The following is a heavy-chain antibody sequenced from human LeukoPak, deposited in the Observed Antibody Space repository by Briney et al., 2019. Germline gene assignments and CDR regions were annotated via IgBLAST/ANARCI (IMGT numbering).Heavy chain of an antibody. D-gene: IGHD6-13*01. V-gene: IGHV3-21*01. CDR1: GFTFSSYS. J-gene: IGHJ4*02. Sequence: GGSLRLSCAASGFTFSSYSMNWVRQAPGKGLEWVSSISSSSSYIYYADSVKGRFTISRDNAKNSLYLQMNSLRAEDTAVYYCASLDPGYSSSWYEDYWGQGTLVTVSS. CDR2: ISSSSSYI. CDR3: ASLDPGYSSSWYEDY.